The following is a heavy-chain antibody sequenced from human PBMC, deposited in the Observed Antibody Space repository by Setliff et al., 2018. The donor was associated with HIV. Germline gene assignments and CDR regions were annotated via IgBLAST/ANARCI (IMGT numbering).Heavy chain of an antibody. CDR3: ARDGLTVPYCGGDCYDWYFDL. D-gene: IGHD2-21*02. V-gene: IGHV1-3*01. CDR1: GYTFTNSG. Sequence: ASVKVSCKASGYTFTNSGMHWMRQAPGQRPEWLGCINGGSGRTEYSQKFQSRFTITRDTSANTDYMELSSLRSEDTAVYYCARDGLTVPYCGGDCYDWYFDLWGRGTLVTVSS. J-gene: IGHJ2*01. CDR2: INGGSGRT.